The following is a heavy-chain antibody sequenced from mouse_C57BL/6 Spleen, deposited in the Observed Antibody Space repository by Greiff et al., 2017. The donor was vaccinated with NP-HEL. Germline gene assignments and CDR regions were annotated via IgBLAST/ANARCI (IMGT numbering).Heavy chain of an antibody. Sequence: QVQLQQPGAELVKPGASVKMSCKASGYTFTSYWITWVKQRPGQGLEWIGDIYPGSGSTNYNEKFKSKATLTVDTSSSTAYMQLSSLTSEDSAVYYCARSGSTMKAWFAYWGQGTLVTVSA. CDR2: IYPGSGST. J-gene: IGHJ3*01. CDR1: GYTFTSYW. V-gene: IGHV1-55*01. D-gene: IGHD2-4*01. CDR3: ARSGSTMKAWFAY.